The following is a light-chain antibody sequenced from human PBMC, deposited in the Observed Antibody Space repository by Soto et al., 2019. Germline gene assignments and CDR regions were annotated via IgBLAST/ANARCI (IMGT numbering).Light chain of an antibody. CDR1: QSINTY. CDR3: QQRRSWQVT. Sequence: TVLTRSPATLSLSPGEVATLSCRASQSINTYLAWYQQKPGQAPRLLIYYASKRATGIPARFSGSGSGTNFTLTISSLEPEDFAVYYCQQRRSWQVTFGQGTLLEIK. CDR2: YAS. J-gene: IGKJ5*01. V-gene: IGKV3D-11*02.